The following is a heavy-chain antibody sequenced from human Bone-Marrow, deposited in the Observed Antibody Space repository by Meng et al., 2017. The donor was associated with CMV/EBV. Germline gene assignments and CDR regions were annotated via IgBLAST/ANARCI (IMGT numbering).Heavy chain of an antibody. CDR3: ARHRQYDFLSGYFQVGDMDV. V-gene: IGHV5-51*01. D-gene: IGHD3-3*01. CDR2: IYPGDSDT. Sequence: KVSCKGSGYSFTSYWIGWVRQMPGKGLEWMGIIYPGDSDTRYSPSFQGQVTISADKSISTAYLQWSSLKASDTTMYYCARHRQYDFLSGYFQVGDMDVWGQGTTVTVSS. J-gene: IGHJ6*02. CDR1: GYSFTSYW.